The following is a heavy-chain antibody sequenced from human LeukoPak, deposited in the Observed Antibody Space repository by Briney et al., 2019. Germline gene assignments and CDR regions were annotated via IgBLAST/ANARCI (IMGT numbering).Heavy chain of an antibody. Sequence: GGSLRLSCAASGFTFSSYAMSWVRQAPGKGLEWVSVIYSGGSTYYADSVKGRFTISRDNSKNTLYLQMNSLRAEDTAVYYCARDGIFSYAFDIWGQGTMVSVSS. CDR1: GFTFSSYA. V-gene: IGHV3-66*02. CDR3: ARDGIFSYAFDI. D-gene: IGHD3-3*01. J-gene: IGHJ3*02. CDR2: IYSGGST.